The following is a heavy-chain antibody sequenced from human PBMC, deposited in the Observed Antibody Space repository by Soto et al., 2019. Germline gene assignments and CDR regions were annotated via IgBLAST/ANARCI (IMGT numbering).Heavy chain of an antibody. D-gene: IGHD5-12*01. CDR1: GFTFSSDG. CDR3: AADSVDPNSYYYYGMDG. CDR2: ISYDGSNK. J-gene: IGHJ6*02. V-gene: IGHV3-30*03. Sequence: TGGSLRLSCAASGFTFSSDGMHWVRQAPGKGLEWVAFISYDGSNKYYADSVKGRFTISRDNSKNTLYLQMNSLRAEDTAVYYCAADSVDPNSYYYYGMDGWGQGTTVTVSS.